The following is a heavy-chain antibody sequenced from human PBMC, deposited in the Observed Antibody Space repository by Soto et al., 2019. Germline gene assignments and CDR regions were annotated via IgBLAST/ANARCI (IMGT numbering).Heavy chain of an antibody. CDR3: ARDRERAAAGTGLCPLDY. J-gene: IGHJ4*02. CDR2: INAGNGNT. V-gene: IGHV1-3*01. Sequence: QVQLVQSGAEVKKPGASVKVSCKASGYTFTSYAMHWVRQAPGQRLEWMGWINAGNGNTKYSQKFQGRVTITRDTSASTAYMELSSLRSEDTAVYYCARDRERAAAGTGLCPLDYWGQGTLVTVSS. D-gene: IGHD6-13*01. CDR1: GYTFTSYA.